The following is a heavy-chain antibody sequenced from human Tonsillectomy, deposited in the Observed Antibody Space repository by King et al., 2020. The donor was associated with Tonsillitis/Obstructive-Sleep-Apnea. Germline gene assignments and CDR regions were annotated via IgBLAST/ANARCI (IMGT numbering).Heavy chain of an antibody. CDR3: ARTYYYDSSGYLNALDV. CDR1: GYSFTTYW. V-gene: IGHV5-51*01. J-gene: IGHJ3*01. CDR2: TFPGDSDT. Sequence: QLVQSGAEVKKPGESLKISCKVSGYSFTTYWIGWVRQMPGKGLEWMGITFPGDSDTRYSPSFEGQVTFSADKSISTAYLQWSSLKASDTAMYYCARTYYYDSSGYLNALDVWGQGTMVTVSS. D-gene: IGHD3-22*01.